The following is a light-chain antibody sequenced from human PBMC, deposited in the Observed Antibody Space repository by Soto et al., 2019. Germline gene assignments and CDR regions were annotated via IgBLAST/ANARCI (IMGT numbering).Light chain of an antibody. V-gene: IGKV1-27*01. CDR2: AAS. Sequence: DIQMTQSPYSLSASVGDRVTITCRASQGISNYLAWYQQKPGRVPKLLIYAASTLQSGVPSRFSGSGSGSDFTLTISSLQPEDFATYYCQKYNSAPITVGPGTLLDIK. CDR1: QGISNY. J-gene: IGKJ5*01. CDR3: QKYNSAPIT.